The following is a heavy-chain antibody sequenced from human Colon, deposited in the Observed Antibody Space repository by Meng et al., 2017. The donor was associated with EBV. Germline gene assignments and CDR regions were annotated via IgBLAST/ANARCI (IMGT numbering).Heavy chain of an antibody. V-gene: IGHV4-4*02. D-gene: IGHD5-18*01. J-gene: IGHJ4*02. Sequence: QVQLQESGPGLVQPSETLSLTCAVSGGPISSVYWGTWVRQSPGKGLELIGEIYHSGSTNYNPSLKSRVTISVDKSKNQFSLKLTSVTAADTAVYYCARGGYYSFDYWGQRTLVTVSS. CDR1: GGPISSVYW. CDR2: IYHSGST. CDR3: ARGGYYSFDY.